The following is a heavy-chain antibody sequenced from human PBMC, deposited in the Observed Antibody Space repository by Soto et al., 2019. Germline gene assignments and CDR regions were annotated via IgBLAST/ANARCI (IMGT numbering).Heavy chain of an antibody. CDR1: GYGFTTSG. CDR3: ARGRYGDY. CDR2: ISAHNGNT. V-gene: IGHV1-18*01. D-gene: IGHD1-1*01. Sequence: QVHLVQSGAEVKKPGASVKVSCKGSGYGFTTSGITWVRQAPGQGLEWMAWISAHNGNTNYAQKLQGRVTVTRDTSTSTAYMELRSLISDDTAVYYCARGRYGDYWGQGALVTVSS. J-gene: IGHJ4*02.